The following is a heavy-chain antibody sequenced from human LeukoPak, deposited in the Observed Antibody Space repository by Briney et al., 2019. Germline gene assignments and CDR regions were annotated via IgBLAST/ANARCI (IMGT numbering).Heavy chain of an antibody. CDR3: ARAEFEGVITPG. D-gene: IGHD3-22*01. Sequence: GASVKVSCKVSGYTLTELSMHWVRQAPGKGLEWMGGFDPEDGETIYAQKFQGRVTMTRNTSISTAYMELSSLRSEDTAVYYCARAEFEGVITPGWGQGTLVTVSS. V-gene: IGHV1-24*01. CDR1: GYTLTELS. CDR2: FDPEDGET. J-gene: IGHJ4*02.